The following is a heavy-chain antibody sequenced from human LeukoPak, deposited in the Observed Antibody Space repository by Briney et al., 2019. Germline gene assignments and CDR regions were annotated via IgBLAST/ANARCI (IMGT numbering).Heavy chain of an antibody. CDR3: ARESADYDILTGSSGAFDI. V-gene: IGHV3-23*01. CDR2: IDGSGGNT. Sequence: PGGSLRLSCAASGFTLSSYAVSWVRQAPGKGLEWVSGIDGSGGNTYYADSVKGRFTISRDNSKNTLYLQMNSLRAEDTAVYYCARESADYDILTGSSGAFDIWGQGTMVTVSS. D-gene: IGHD3-9*01. CDR1: GFTLSSYA. J-gene: IGHJ3*02.